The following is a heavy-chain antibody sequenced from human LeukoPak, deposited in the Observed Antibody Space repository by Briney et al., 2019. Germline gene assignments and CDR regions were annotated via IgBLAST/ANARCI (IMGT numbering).Heavy chain of an antibody. J-gene: IGHJ3*01. CDR1: GFTFSSYA. CDR2: ISSNGGST. Sequence: GGSLRLSCSASGFTFSSYAMHWVRQAPGKGLECVSAISSNGGSTYYADSVKGRFTISRDNSKNTLYLQMSSLRAEDTAVYYCVNLPRDCGGSSFYDDVFDVWGQGTMVSVSS. CDR3: VNLPRDCGGSSFYDDVFDV. V-gene: IGHV3-64D*09. D-gene: IGHD2-15*01.